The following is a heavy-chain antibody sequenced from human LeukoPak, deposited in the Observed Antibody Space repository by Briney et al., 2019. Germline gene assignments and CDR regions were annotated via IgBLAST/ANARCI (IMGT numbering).Heavy chain of an antibody. CDR3: AREGSGYPY. V-gene: IGHV1-2*02. CDR2: INPNSGAT. CDR1: GYTFTGYY. J-gene: IGHJ4*02. D-gene: IGHD3-22*01. Sequence: ASVKVSCKASGYTFTGYYMHWLRQAPGQGLEWMGWINPNSGATNYAQKFQGRLTMTRDTSISTAYMEVSRLRSDDTAVFYCAREGSGYPYWGQGTLVTVSS.